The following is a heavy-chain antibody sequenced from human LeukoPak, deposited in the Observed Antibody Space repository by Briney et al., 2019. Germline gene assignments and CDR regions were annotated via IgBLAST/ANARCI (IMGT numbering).Heavy chain of an antibody. V-gene: IGHV4-59*08. J-gene: IGHJ4*02. CDR3: ARHLLVRGLID. D-gene: IGHD3-10*01. CDR1: GGSISSYY. Sequence: KPSETLSLTCTVSGGSISSYYWSWIRQPPGQGLEWIGYIYYSGSTNYNPSLKSRVTISVDTSKNHFSLRLSSVTAADTAVYYCARHLLVRGLIDWGQGTLVTVSS. CDR2: IYYSGST.